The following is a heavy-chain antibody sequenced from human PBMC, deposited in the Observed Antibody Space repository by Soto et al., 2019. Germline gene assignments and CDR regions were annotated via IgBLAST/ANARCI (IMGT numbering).Heavy chain of an antibody. V-gene: IGHV1-69*13. CDR1: GGTFNSYA. D-gene: IGHD6-19*01. CDR3: ARIPEIIAVAGTPTSLGAFDI. J-gene: IGHJ3*02. Sequence: GASVKVSCKASGGTFNSYAISWVRQAPGQGLEWMGGIIPIFGTANYAQKFQGRVTITADESTSTAYMELSSLRSEDTAVYYCARIPEIIAVAGTPTSLGAFDIWGQGTMVTVSS. CDR2: IIPIFGTA.